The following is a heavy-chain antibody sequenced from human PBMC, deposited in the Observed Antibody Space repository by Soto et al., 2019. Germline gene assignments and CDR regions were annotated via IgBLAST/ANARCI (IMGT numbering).Heavy chain of an antibody. CDR2: IYYTGAT. Sequence: QVQLQESGPGLVRPSETLSLTCTVSRGSISSYYWSWIRQPPEKGLEWLGYIYYTGATNYNPSLKSRVTISLDTSKNQFSLHLSSVTAADTAVYYCATGRYYYGSEYWGQGTLVTVSS. J-gene: IGHJ4*02. CDR1: RGSISSYY. V-gene: IGHV4-59*01. CDR3: ATGRYYYGSEY. D-gene: IGHD3-10*01.